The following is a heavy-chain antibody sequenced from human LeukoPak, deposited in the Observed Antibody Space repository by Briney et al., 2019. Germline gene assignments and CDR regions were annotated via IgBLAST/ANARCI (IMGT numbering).Heavy chain of an antibody. CDR1: GGTFSNYA. CDR2: ISGYNGNT. CDR3: ARVINADSSGYSY. V-gene: IGHV1-18*01. J-gene: IGHJ4*02. Sequence: ASVKVSCKGSGGTFSNYAISWVRQAPGQGLEWMGWISGYNGNTNYARKLQGRVSMTTDTSTNTAYMELRSLRSDDTAVYYCARVINADSSGYSYWGQGTLVTVSS. D-gene: IGHD3-22*01.